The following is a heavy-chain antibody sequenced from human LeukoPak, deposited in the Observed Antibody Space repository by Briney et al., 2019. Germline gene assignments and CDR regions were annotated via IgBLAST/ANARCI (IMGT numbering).Heavy chain of an antibody. D-gene: IGHD4/OR15-4a*01. CDR1: GGSISSGGYY. CDR2: IYHSGST. CDR3: ARRAVSWFDP. J-gene: IGHJ5*02. V-gene: IGHV4-30-2*01. Sequence: SETLSLTCAVSGGSISSGGYYWSWIRQPPGKGLEWIGYIYHSGSTYYNPSLKSRVTISVDRSKNQFSLKLSSVTAADTAVYYCARRAVSWFDPWGQGTLVTVST.